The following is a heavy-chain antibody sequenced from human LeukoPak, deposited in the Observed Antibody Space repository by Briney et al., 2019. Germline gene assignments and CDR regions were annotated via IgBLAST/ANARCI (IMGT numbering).Heavy chain of an antibody. CDR2: INPNSGGT. CDR3: ARPHDYGGDDAFDI. CDR1: GYTFTGYY. D-gene: IGHD4-23*01. J-gene: IGHJ3*02. V-gene: IGHV1-2*02. Sequence: GASVTVSCKASGYTFTGYYMHWVRQAPGQGLEWMGWINPNSGGTNYAQKFQGRVTMTRDTSISTAYMELSRLRSDDTAVYYCARPHDYGGDDAFDIWGQGTMVTVSS.